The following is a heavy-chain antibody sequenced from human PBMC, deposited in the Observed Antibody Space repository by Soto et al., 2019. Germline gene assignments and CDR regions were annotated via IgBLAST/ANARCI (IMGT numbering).Heavy chain of an antibody. CDR2: ISYDGSNK. V-gene: IGHV3-30-3*01. CDR3: ASIYGSGTHPWDY. J-gene: IGHJ4*02. Sequence: QVQLVESGGGVVQPGRSLRLSCAASGFTFSSYAMHWVRQAPGKGLEWVAVISYDGSNKYYADSVKGRFTISRDNSKNTLYLQMNSLRAEDTAVYYCASIYGSGTHPWDYWGQGTLVTVSS. CDR1: GFTFSSYA. D-gene: IGHD3-10*01.